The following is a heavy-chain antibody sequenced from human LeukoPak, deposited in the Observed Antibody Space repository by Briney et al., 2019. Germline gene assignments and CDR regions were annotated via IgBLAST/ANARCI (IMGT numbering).Heavy chain of an antibody. CDR1: GVSITNYY. V-gene: IGHV4-59*01. D-gene: IGHD3-22*01. J-gene: IGHJ4*02. Sequence: SETLSLTCTVSGVSITNYYWSWIRQPPGKGLEWIGYIYYTGSTYYNLSLRSRVTISVDTSKNQFSLKLTSVTAADTAVYFCAGGGDSGGYYYPMFDYWGRGTLVTVSS. CDR2: IYYTGST. CDR3: AGGGDSGGYYYPMFDY.